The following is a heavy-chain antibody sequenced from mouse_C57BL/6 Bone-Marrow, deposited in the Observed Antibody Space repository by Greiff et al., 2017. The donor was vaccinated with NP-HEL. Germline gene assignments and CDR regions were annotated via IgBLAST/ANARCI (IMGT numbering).Heavy chain of an antibody. Sequence: QVHVKQPGAELVKPGASVKLSCKASGYTFTSYWMHWVKQRPGKGLEWIGMIHPISGSTNYTEKFKRKATLTVDKSYSHADMQLSSLTSEDSAVSYCASDGGISPYYYAMDYWGQGTSVTVSS. V-gene: IGHV1-64*01. CDR1: GYTFTSYW. D-gene: IGHD1-1*01. J-gene: IGHJ4*01. CDR2: IHPISGST. CDR3: ASDGGISPYYYAMDY.